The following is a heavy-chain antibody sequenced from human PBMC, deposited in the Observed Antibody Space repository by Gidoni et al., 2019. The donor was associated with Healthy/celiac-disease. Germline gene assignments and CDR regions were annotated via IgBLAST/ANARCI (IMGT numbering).Heavy chain of an antibody. CDR1: GFTFSSYA. CDR3: AKDVANYYYYYGMDV. J-gene: IGHJ6*02. CDR2: ISGSGGST. Sequence: EVQLLESGGGLVQPGGSLRLSCAASGFTFSSYAMSWVRQAPGKGLEWVSAISGSGGSTYSADSVKGRFTISRDNSKNTLYLQMNSLRAEDTAVYYCAKDVANYYYYYGMDVWGQGTTVTVSS. D-gene: IGHD2-21*01. V-gene: IGHV3-23*01.